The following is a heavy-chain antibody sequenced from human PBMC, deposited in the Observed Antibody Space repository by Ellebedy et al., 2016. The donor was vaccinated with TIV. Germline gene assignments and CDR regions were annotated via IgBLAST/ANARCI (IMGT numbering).Heavy chain of an antibody. Sequence: GESLKISXAASGFTFSTDAMTWVRQAPGEGLEWVSAISGSGGSTYYADSVKGRFIISRDNSKNMLFLQMNSLRAEDTAVYYCAKSVGIVGAKSYWYFDLWGRGTLVTVSS. CDR3: AKSVGIVGAKSYWYFDL. D-gene: IGHD1-26*01. CDR1: GFTFSTDA. J-gene: IGHJ2*01. V-gene: IGHV3-23*01. CDR2: ISGSGGST.